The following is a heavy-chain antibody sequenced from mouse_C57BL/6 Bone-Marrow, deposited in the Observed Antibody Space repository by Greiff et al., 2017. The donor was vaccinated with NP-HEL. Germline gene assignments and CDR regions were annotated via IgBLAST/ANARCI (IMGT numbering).Heavy chain of an antibody. D-gene: IGHD2-4*01. CDR3: ARQGTWDYDGFAD. CDR1: GYTFTSYG. J-gene: IGHJ3*01. V-gene: IGHV1-81*01. Sequence: QVQLKESGAELARPGASVKLSCKASGYTFTSYGISWVKQRTGQGLEWIGEIYPRSGNTYYNEKFKGKATLTADKSSSTAYMELRSLTSEDSAVYFCARQGTWDYDGFADWGQGTLVTVSA. CDR2: IYPRSGNT.